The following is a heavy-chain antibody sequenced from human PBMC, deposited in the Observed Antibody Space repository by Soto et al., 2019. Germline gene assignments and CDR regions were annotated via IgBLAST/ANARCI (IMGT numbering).Heavy chain of an antibody. CDR3: ARGGYYDSSGSRNHHYYGMNV. CDR2: IYYSGST. Sequence: SETLSLTCTVSGGSISSYYWSWIRQPPGKGLEWFGYIYYSGSTNYNPSLKSRVTISVDTSKNQFSLKLSSVTAADTAVYYCARGGYYDSSGSRNHHYYGMNVWGQGTTVTVSS. J-gene: IGHJ6*02. CDR1: GGSISSYY. D-gene: IGHD3-22*01. V-gene: IGHV4-59*01.